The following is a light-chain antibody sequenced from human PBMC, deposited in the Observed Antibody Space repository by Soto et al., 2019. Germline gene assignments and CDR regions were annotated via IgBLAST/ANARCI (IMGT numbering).Light chain of an antibody. CDR1: SSDIGTYDY. CDR3: SSYTSTKNVI. CDR2: DVT. J-gene: IGLJ2*01. V-gene: IGLV2-14*01. Sequence: QSALTQPASVSGSPGQSIAISCTGSSSDIGTYDYVSWYQQHPGKVPKLILYDVTYRPSGVSNRFSASKSGNTASLTISGLQAEDDADYYCSSYTSTKNVIFGGGTKLTVL.